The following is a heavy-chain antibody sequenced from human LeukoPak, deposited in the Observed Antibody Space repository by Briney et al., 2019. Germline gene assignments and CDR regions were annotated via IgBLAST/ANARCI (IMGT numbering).Heavy chain of an antibody. CDR3: ARPRYDSSGYRRYYFDY. D-gene: IGHD3-22*01. V-gene: IGHV1-2*06. CDR1: GYTFTGYY. J-gene: IGHJ4*02. Sequence: ASVKVSCKASGYTFTGYYMHWVRQAPGQGLEWMERINPNRGGTNYAQKFQGRVTMTRDTSISTAYMELSRLRSDDTAVYYCARPRYDSSGYRRYYFDYWGQGTLVTVSS. CDR2: INPNRGGT.